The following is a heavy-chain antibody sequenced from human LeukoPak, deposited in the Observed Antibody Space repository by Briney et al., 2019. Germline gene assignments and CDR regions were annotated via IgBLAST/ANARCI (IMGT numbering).Heavy chain of an antibody. CDR3: AKAFGGLRLGAHDY. V-gene: IGHV4-61*02. CDR2: IYTSGST. Sequence: SQTLSLTCTVSGGSISSGSYYWSWIRQPAGKGLEWIGRIYTSGSTNYNPSLKSRVTISVDTSKNQFSLKLSSVTAGDTAVYYCAKAFGGLRLGAHDYWGQGTLVTVSS. D-gene: IGHD3-16*01. CDR1: GGSISSGSYY. J-gene: IGHJ4*02.